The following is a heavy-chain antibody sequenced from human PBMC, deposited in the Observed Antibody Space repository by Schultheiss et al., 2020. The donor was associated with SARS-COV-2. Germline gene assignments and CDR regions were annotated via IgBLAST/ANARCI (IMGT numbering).Heavy chain of an antibody. CDR2: IYYSGST. V-gene: IGHV4-59*01. CDR3: ARGGTQQLAPFDY. D-gene: IGHD6-13*01. J-gene: IGHJ4*02. CDR1: GGSISSYY. Sequence: SETLSLTCTVSGGSISSYYWSWIRQPPGKGLEWIGYIYYSGSTNYNPSLKSRVTISVDTSKNQFSLKLSSVTAADTAVYYCARGGTQQLAPFDYWGQGTLVTVSS.